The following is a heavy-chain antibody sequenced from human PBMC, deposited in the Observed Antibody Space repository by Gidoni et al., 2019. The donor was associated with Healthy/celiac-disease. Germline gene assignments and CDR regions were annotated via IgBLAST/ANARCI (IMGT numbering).Heavy chain of an antibody. Sequence: QVQLVESGGGVVQPGRSLGLPCAASGFTFSSYGMNWVRQAPGKGLEWVAVISYDGSNKYYADSVKGRFTISRDNSKNTLYLQMNSLRAEDTAVYYCANEAMTTVTHYGMDVWGQGTTVTVSS. CDR2: ISYDGSNK. V-gene: IGHV3-30*18. CDR1: GFTFSSYG. CDR3: ANEAMTTVTHYGMDV. J-gene: IGHJ6*02. D-gene: IGHD4-17*01.